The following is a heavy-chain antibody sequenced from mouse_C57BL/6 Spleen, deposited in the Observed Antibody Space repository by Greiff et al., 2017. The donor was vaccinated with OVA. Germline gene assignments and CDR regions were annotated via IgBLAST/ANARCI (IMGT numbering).Heavy chain of an antibody. V-gene: IGHV1-80*01. CDR3: ARSNYGNFFAMDY. CDR2: IYPGDGDT. D-gene: IGHD2-1*01. Sequence: QVQLQQSGAELVKPGASVKISCKASGYAFSSYWMNWVKQRPGKGLEWIGQIYPGDGDTNYNGKFKGKATLTADKSSSTAYMQLSSLTSEDSAVYFCARSNYGNFFAMDYWGQGTSVTVSS. CDR1: GYAFSSYW. J-gene: IGHJ4*01.